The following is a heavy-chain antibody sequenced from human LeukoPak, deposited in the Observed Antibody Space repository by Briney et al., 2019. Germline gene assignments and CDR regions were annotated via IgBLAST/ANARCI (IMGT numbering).Heavy chain of an antibody. CDR3: ARAENWHIVVVTAIQSTAFDI. CDR1: GGTFTSYY. CDR2: INPSGGST. J-gene: IGHJ3*02. Sequence: ASVKVSCKASGGTFTSYYMHWVRQAPGQGLEWMGIINPSGGSTSYAQKFQGRVTMTRDTSTSTVYMELSSLRSEDTAVYYCARAENWHIVVVTAIQSTAFDIWGQGTMVTVSS. V-gene: IGHV1-46*01. D-gene: IGHD2-21*02.